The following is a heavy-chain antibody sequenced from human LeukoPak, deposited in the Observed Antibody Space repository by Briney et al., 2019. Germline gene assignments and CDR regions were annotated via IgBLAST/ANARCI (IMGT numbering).Heavy chain of an antibody. J-gene: IGHJ3*02. Sequence: GGSLRLSCAASGFTFSSYSMNWVRQAPGKGLEWVSYISSSSSTIYYADSVKGRFTISRDNAKNSLYLQMNSLRAEDTAVYYCARVDWGYFDWFPPHDAFDIWGQGTMVTVSS. D-gene: IGHD3-9*01. CDR2: ISSSSSTI. V-gene: IGHV3-48*01. CDR3: ARVDWGYFDWFPPHDAFDI. CDR1: GFTFSSYS.